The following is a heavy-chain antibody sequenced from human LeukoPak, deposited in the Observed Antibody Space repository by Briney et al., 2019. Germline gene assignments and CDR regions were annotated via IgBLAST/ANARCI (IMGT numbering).Heavy chain of an antibody. V-gene: IGHV1-2*02. J-gene: IGHJ4*02. CDR2: INPNSGGT. Sequence: ASVKVSCKASGYTFTGYYMHWVRQAPGQGLEWMGWINPNSGGTNYAQKFQGRVTMTRDTPISTAYMELSRLRSDDTAVYYCARARLGLLRYFDWLLSYWGQGTLVTVSS. CDR1: GYTFTGYY. CDR3: ARARLGLLRYFDWLLSY. D-gene: IGHD3-9*01.